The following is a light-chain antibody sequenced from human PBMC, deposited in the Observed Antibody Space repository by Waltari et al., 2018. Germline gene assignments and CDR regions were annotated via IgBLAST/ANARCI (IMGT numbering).Light chain of an antibody. Sequence: DIQMTQSPSSLSASVGDRVTITCQASQPITNYLNWYQQKVGEAPKLLIHDASKLETGVPSRFSGSQSETHFTLTIASLQPEDVATYYCQRYDNLPIFAFGPGTKVDIK. J-gene: IGKJ3*01. CDR1: QPITNY. V-gene: IGKV1-33*01. CDR2: DAS. CDR3: QRYDNLPIFA.